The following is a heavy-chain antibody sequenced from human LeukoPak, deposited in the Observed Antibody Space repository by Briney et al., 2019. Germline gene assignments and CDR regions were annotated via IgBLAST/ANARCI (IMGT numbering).Heavy chain of an antibody. CDR2: IYQRATV. CDR3: ARAFCVGECFVLHIFFDS. Sequence: SETLSLTCNVSGYSISSGYFWGWVRPAPGKGLEWIGSIYQRATVHYNPSLKSRVTISLDTSKNHFSLNLRSMQASDTAVYYCARAFCVGECFVLHIFFDSWGQGTLVTVSS. J-gene: IGHJ4*02. D-gene: IGHD2-21*01. V-gene: IGHV4-38-2*02. CDR1: GYSISSGYF.